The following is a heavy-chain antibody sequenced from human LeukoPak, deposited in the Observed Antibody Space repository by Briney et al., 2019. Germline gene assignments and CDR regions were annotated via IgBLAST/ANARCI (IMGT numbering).Heavy chain of an antibody. CDR3: AGRGGSYFYYMDV. D-gene: IGHD2-15*01. CDR1: GGSISSGGYY. CDR2: IYHSGST. J-gene: IGHJ6*03. V-gene: IGHV4-30-2*01. Sequence: SETLSLTCTVSGGSISSGGYYWSWIRQPPGKGLEWIGYIYHSGSTYYNPSLKSRVTISVDRSKNQFSLKLSSVTAADTAVYYCAGRGGSYFYYMDVWGKGTTVTVSS.